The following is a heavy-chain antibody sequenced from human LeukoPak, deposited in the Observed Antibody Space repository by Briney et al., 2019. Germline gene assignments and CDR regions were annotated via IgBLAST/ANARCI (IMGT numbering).Heavy chain of an antibody. Sequence: GGSLRLSCVASGFTFSSRDWMTWVRPAPGKGLEWVANIKQDGSEKNYVDSVKGRFTISRDNAKNSVDLQMNSLRVEDTALYYCAYWAGTAAGFNGPFDYWGQGTLVTVSS. CDR3: AYWAGTAAGFNGPFDY. CDR2: IKQDGSEK. D-gene: IGHD6-13*01. V-gene: IGHV3-7*01. CDR1: GFTFSSRDW. J-gene: IGHJ4*02.